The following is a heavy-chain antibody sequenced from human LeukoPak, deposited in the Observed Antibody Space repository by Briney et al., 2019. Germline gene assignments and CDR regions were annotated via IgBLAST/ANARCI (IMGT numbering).Heavy chain of an antibody. J-gene: IGHJ5*02. D-gene: IGHD2-2*01. CDR1: GGSISSYF. CDR2: ISYSGST. Sequence: SETLSLTCSVSGGSISSYFWSWIRQPPGKGLEWIGYISYSGSTDYNPSLKSRVTISVDTSKNQFSLKLSSVTAADTAVYYCARGVGCSSTSCYDWFDPWGQGTLVTVSS. CDR3: ARGVGCSSTSCYDWFDP. V-gene: IGHV4-59*12.